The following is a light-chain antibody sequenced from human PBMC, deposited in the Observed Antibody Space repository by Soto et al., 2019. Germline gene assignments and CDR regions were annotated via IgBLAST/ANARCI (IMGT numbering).Light chain of an antibody. CDR2: DVS. CDR3: CSSAGDSYV. CDR1: SSDVGGYNY. J-gene: IGLJ1*01. V-gene: IGLV2-11*01. Sequence: QSALTQPRSVSGSPGQSVTISCTGTSSDVGGYNYVSWYQQHPGKAPKLMIYDVSKRPSGVSDRFSGSKSGNTASLTISGLQADDEADYYCCSSAGDSYVFGTGTKATVL.